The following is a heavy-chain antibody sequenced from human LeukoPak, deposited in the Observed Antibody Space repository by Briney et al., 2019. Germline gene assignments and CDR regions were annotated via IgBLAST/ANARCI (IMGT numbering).Heavy chain of an antibody. CDR3: ARTPWCTTTTCYIKIFDS. D-gene: IGHD2-2*01. V-gene: IGHV3-23*01. CDR1: GFTFSSYA. CDR2: ISGSGGST. J-gene: IGHJ4*02. Sequence: PGGSLRLSCAASGFTFSSYAMSWVRQAPGKGLEWVSAISGSGGSTYYADSVKGRFTISRDNSKNTLYLQMNSLRAEDTAVYYCARTPWCTTTTCYIKIFDSWGQGTLVTVSS.